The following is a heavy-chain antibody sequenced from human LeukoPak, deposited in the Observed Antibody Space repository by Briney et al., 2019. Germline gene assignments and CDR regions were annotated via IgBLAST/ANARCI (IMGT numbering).Heavy chain of an antibody. CDR3: TRVTQLGFFIDGVGPGGGVPFDY. CDR2: ISYPGST. V-gene: IGHV4-30-4*07. CDR1: GGSISSGDFS. Sequence: PSQTLSLTCAVSGGSISSGDFSWTWIRQAPGKGLQWIGIISYPGSTYYSTSLQSRLTISLDTSNNQFSLKLNSVTAADTGVYYCTRVTQLGFFIDGVGPGGGVPFDYGGRETLFTVPS. J-gene: IGHJ4*02. D-gene: IGHD2-8*01.